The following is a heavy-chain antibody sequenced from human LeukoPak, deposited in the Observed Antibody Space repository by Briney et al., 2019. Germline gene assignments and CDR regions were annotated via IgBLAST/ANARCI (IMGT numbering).Heavy chain of an antibody. Sequence: GGSLRLSCAASGFTFSSYAMSWVRQAPGKGLEWASAISGSGGSTYYADSVKGRFTISRDNSKNTLYLQMNSLRAEDTAVYYCAKRGNVSPEEYFQHWGQGTLVTVSS. D-gene: IGHD3-16*01. CDR3: AKRGNVSPEEYFQH. V-gene: IGHV3-23*01. CDR2: ISGSGGST. J-gene: IGHJ1*01. CDR1: GFTFSSYA.